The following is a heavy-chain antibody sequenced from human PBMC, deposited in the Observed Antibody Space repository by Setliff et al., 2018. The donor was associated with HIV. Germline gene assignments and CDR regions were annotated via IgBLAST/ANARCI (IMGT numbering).Heavy chain of an antibody. D-gene: IGHD7-27*01. V-gene: IGHV1-2*02. J-gene: IGHJ6*03. Sequence: ASVKVSCKASGYTFSGDYIHWVRQAPGQGLEWMGWINPQSGDTNYAQKFQGRVTMTRDTSISTAFMQLSRLTSDDTAVYFCARDRTHQNWGSRGYYYMDVWG. CDR1: GYTFSGDY. CDR2: INPQSGDT. CDR3: ARDRTHQNWGSRGYYYMDV.